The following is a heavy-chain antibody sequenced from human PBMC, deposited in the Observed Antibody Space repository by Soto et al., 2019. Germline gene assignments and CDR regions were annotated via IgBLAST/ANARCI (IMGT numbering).Heavy chain of an antibody. CDR2: ISSDGSNK. CDR1: GFTFSNYA. Sequence: QVQLVESGGGVVQPGRSLRLSCAASGFTFSNYAVHWVRQAPGKGLEWVAVISSDGSNKYYADSVTGRFTISRDNSKNTLYLQMNSLRAEDTAVYYCARDPFRPYCSSTSCYEDYWGQGTLVTVSS. CDR3: ARDPFRPYCSSTSCYEDY. D-gene: IGHD2-2*01. J-gene: IGHJ4*02. V-gene: IGHV3-30-3*01.